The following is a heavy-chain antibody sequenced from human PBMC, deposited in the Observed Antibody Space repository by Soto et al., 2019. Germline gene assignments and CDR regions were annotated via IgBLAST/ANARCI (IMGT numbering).Heavy chain of an antibody. V-gene: IGHV1-46*01. J-gene: IGHJ4*02. CDR2: INPDTGDT. CDR3: ARGTATLFDY. CDR1: GYTFTSYC. Sequence: QVQVVQSGPEVKKPGASVTVSCKASGYTFTSYCIHWVRQAPGQGLGWMAIINPDTGDTNFGQNFQGGVTVTRDTSTSTVNMDLSSLRSEDTAIYYCARGTATLFDYWGQGTLVTVSS.